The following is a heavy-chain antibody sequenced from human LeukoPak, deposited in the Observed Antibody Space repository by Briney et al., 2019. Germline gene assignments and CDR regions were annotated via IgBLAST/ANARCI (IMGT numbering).Heavy chain of an antibody. Sequence: GASVKVPCEASGYTFTNYGVSWVRQAPGQGLEWMGWISAYNGYTNYAQKFQFRVTMTTDTSTSTAYMELRSLTSDDTAVYYCARDKAVTTEVTQYFQHWGQGTLVTVSS. V-gene: IGHV1-18*01. CDR2: ISAYNGYT. CDR3: ARDKAVTTEVTQYFQH. D-gene: IGHD4-11*01. J-gene: IGHJ1*01. CDR1: GYTFTNYG.